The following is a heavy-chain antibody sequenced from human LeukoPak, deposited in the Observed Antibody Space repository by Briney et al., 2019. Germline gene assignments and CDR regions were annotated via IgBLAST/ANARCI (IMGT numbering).Heavy chain of an antibody. CDR1: GFTFSSYA. Sequence: PGGSLRLSCAASGFTFSSYAMSWVRQAPRKGLEWVSVVSGSGGSTYYADSVKGRFTISRDNSKNTLYLQMNSLRAEDTAVYSCAKDLPRYCYSTSCLPTFDYWGQGTLVTVSS. J-gene: IGHJ4*02. V-gene: IGHV3-23*01. CDR2: VSGSGGST. D-gene: IGHD2-2*01. CDR3: AKDLPRYCYSTSCLPTFDY.